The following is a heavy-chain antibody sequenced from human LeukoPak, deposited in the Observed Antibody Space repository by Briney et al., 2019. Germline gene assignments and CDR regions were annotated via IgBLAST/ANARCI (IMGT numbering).Heavy chain of an antibody. J-gene: IGHJ4*02. Sequence: SETLSLTCSVSGGSISTNDYYWDWIRQPPGKGLEWIGYIYYSGSTYYNPSLKSRVTISVDTSKNQFSLKLSSVTAADTAVYYCASIVVVPAAIKRAGSDYWGQGTLVTVSS. CDR1: GGSISTNDYY. CDR2: IYYSGST. V-gene: IGHV4-30-4*08. CDR3: ASIVVVPAAIKRAGSDY. D-gene: IGHD2-2*01.